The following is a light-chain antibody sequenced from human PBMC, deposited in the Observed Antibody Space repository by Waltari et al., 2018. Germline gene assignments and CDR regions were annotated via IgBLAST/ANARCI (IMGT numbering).Light chain of an antibody. V-gene: IGLV2-8*01. CDR3: ASYAGRNAHWV. Sequence: QSALTQPPSASGSPGQSLTISCTGTSSDVGGSHYVSWFQQLPGKAPKLMIYEVNKRPSGVPDRFSGSKSANTASLTVSGLQAEDEADYYCASYAGRNAHWVFGGGTTLTVL. CDR1: SSDVGGSHY. J-gene: IGLJ3*02. CDR2: EVN.